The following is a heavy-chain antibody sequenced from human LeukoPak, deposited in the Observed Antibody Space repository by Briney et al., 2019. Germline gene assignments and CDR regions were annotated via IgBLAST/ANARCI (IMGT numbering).Heavy chain of an antibody. CDR1: GFTFDDYA. Sequence: GRSLRLSCAASGFTFDDYAFHWVRQAPGKGLEWVSGISWNSGSIGYADSVKGRFTISRDNAKNSLYLQMNSLRAEDTALYYCAEDNTRRSTNFYYYYYMDVWGKGTTVIVSS. CDR2: ISWNSGSI. J-gene: IGHJ6*03. V-gene: IGHV3-9*01. CDR3: AEDNTRRSTNFYYYYYMDV. D-gene: IGHD2-8*01.